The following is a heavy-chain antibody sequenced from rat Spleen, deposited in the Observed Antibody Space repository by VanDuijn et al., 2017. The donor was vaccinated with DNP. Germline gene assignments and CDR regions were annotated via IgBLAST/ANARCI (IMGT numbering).Heavy chain of an antibody. V-gene: IGHV5S10*01. Sequence: EVQLVESGGGLVQPGRSLKLSCAASGFTFSDYNMAWVRQAPKKGLEWGATIIYDGSRTYYRDSVKGRFTISRDNAKSTLYLQMDSLRSEDTATYYCATQIRGTKGAMDAWGQGTSVTVSS. D-gene: IGHD4-3*01. CDR1: GFTFSDYN. CDR3: ATQIRGTKGAMDA. J-gene: IGHJ4*01. CDR2: IIYDGSRT.